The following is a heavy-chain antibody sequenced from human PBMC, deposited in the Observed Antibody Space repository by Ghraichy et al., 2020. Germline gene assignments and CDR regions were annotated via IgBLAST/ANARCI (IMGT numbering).Heavy chain of an antibody. V-gene: IGHV3-13*04. Sequence: GGSLRLSCATSGFTFSGFDMHWLRQAPGKGLEWVSSIHIAGDTYYAGSVKGRFTISRENAKSSLYLQMSNIRAEDAAVYYCSRGGILAGYAYDFWGQGTLVTVSS. J-gene: IGHJ4*02. CDR2: IHIAGDT. CDR1: GFTFSGFD. CDR3: SRGGILAGYAYDF. D-gene: IGHD3-9*01.